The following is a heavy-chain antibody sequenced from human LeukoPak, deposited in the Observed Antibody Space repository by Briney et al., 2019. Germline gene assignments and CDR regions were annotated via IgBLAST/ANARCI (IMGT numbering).Heavy chain of an antibody. D-gene: IGHD3-3*01. V-gene: IGHV1-18*01. CDR2: ISAYNGNT. Sequence: GASVKVSCKASGYTFTSYGVSWVRQAPGQGLEWMGWISAYNGNTNYAQKLQGRVTMTTDTSTSTAYMELRSLRSDDTAVYYCARETSTSFWSGAYYFDYWGQGTLVTVSS. CDR1: GYTFTSYG. J-gene: IGHJ4*02. CDR3: ARETSTSFWSGAYYFDY.